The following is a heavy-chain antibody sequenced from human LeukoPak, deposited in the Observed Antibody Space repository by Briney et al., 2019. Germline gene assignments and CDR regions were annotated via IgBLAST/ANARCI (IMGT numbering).Heavy chain of an antibody. Sequence: GGSLRLSCAASGFSFSGYAMNWVRQAPGKGLEWVSTIISSGGTTYYVDSVKGRFTISRDNSRNMLYLQMNCLRAEDTAVYYCAKGGITKDFDPWGQGTLVTVSS. CDR2: IISSGGTT. D-gene: IGHD3-10*01. J-gene: IGHJ5*02. V-gene: IGHV3-23*01. CDR3: AKGGITKDFDP. CDR1: GFSFSGYA.